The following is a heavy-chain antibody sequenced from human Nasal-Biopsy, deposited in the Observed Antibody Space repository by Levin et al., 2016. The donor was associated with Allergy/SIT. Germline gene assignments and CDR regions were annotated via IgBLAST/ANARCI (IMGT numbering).Heavy chain of an antibody. J-gene: IGHJ6*02. V-gene: IGHV3-53*01. CDR2: VDTGGRA. Sequence: GESLKISCAASGFSYSSNDMSWVRQAPGKGLEWVASVDTGGRAYFADSVQGRFTVSKDSSKNTIFLQMSSLRAEDTAVYYCTRDRRRKTSCSLAGCTYYYYGMDVWGQGTTVTVSS. CDR1: GFSYSSND. D-gene: IGHD2-2*01. CDR3: TRDRRRKTSCSLAGCTYYYYGMDV.